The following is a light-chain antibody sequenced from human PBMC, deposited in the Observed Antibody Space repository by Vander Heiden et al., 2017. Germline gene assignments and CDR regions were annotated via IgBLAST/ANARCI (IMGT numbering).Light chain of an antibody. CDR3: ATWNDTLNGPM. V-gene: IGLV1-44*01. CDR1: SSNIGANT. Sequence: SVLTQQPSASGTPGQSVTISCYGTSSNIGANTVSWYRQLPGTAPNLLIYSNNQRPSAIPYRFSGSKSGTSAYLAISGLQSDDETLYYCATWNDTLNGPMFGGGTSLTVL. J-gene: IGLJ3*02. CDR2: SNN.